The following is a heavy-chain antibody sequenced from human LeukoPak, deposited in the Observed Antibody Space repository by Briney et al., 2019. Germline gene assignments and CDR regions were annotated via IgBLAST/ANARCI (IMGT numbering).Heavy chain of an antibody. CDR1: GYTFTGYY. V-gene: IGHV1-18*04. CDR2: ISAYNGNT. D-gene: IGHD2-15*01. Sequence: SVKVSCKASGYTFTGYYMHWVRQAPGQRLEWMGWISAYNGNTNYAQKLQGRVTMTTDTSTSTAYMELRSLRSDDTAVYYCARATSTPGADYYFDYWGQGTLATVSS. CDR3: ARATSTPGADYYFDY. J-gene: IGHJ4*02.